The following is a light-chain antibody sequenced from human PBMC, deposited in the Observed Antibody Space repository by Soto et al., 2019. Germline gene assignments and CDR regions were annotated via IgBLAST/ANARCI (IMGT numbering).Light chain of an antibody. CDR3: LLSYSGTQPV. CDR1: TGAVTSGHY. CDR2: DTS. V-gene: IGLV7-46*01. J-gene: IGLJ1*01. Sequence: QAVVTQESSVTVSPGGTVTLTCGSSTGAVTSGHYPYWFQQKPGQAPRTLIYDTSNKHSWTPARFSGSLLGGKAALTLSGAQPEDEADYYCLLSYSGTQPVFGAGTKATVL.